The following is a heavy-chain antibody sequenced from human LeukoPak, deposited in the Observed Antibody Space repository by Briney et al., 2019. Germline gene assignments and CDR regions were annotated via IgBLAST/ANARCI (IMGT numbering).Heavy chain of an antibody. V-gene: IGHV3-30*04. Sequence: GGSLRLSCAASGFTFSSFTLYWVRQAPGEGLEWVTMISSDASIKYYTDSVKGRFTVSRDNSTNTLYLQMTSLRPDDTAIYYCATSHPLYTFGPPESWGQGTLVSVSS. CDR1: GFTFSSFT. CDR3: ATSHPLYTFGPPES. CDR2: ISSDASIK. J-gene: IGHJ5*02. D-gene: IGHD5-18*01.